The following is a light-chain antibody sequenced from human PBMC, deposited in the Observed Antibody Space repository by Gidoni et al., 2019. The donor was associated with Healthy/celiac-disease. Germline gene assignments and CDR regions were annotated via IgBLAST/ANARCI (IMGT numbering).Light chain of an antibody. CDR2: AAS. V-gene: IGKV1-39*01. CDR3: QQSYSTPLT. Sequence: DIQMTQSPSSLSTSVGDRVTIPCRASQSISSYLNWYQKKPGKATKLLIYAASSLQSGVPSRFSGSGSGTDFTLTISSLPPEDFATYYCQQSYSTPLTFGGXTKVEIK. J-gene: IGKJ4*01. CDR1: QSISSY.